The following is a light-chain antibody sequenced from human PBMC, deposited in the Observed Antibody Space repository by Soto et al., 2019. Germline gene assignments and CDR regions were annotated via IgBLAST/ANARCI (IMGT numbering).Light chain of an antibody. CDR3: QLYNSWPHT. J-gene: IGKJ4*01. CDR2: DIF. V-gene: IGKV3D-15*01. Sequence: EIVLTQSPATLSLSPGERATLSCRASQSVGSDLAWYQQKPGQAPRLVIYDIFTRATGVPPRISGSGSGTEFTLTISSLQCEDFAVYYCQLYNSWPHTFGGGTKVNNK. CDR1: QSVGSD.